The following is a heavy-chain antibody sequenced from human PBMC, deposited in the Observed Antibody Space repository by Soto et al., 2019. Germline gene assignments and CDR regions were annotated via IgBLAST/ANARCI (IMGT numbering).Heavy chain of an antibody. CDR1: GYTLTELS. D-gene: IGHD3-3*01. CDR2: FDPEDGET. J-gene: IGHJ6*03. V-gene: IGHV1-24*01. Sequence: ASVKVSCKVSGYTLTELSMHWVRQAPGKGLEWMGGFDPEDGETIYAQKFQGRVTMTEDTSTDTAYMELSSLRSEDTAVYYCATVGINYDFWSGPYYYYMDVWGKGTTVTAP. CDR3: ATVGINYDFWSGPYYYYMDV.